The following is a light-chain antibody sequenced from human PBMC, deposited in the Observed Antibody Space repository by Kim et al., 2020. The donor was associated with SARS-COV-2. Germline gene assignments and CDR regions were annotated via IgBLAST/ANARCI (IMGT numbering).Light chain of an antibody. Sequence: SLSPGERAPPSSRASQSVSSYLAWYQQKPGQAPRLLIYDAFNRATGIPARFSGRGSGTDFTLTISSLEPEDFAVYFCHQRSNWPLTFGGGTKLEI. V-gene: IGKV3-11*01. J-gene: IGKJ4*01. CDR2: DAF. CDR1: QSVSSY. CDR3: HQRSNWPLT.